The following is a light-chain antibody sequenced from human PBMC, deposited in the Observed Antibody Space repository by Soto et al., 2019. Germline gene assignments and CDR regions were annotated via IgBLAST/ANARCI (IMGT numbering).Light chain of an antibody. CDR1: QGISSY. Sequence: DIQLTQSPSFLSASVGDRVTITCRASQGISSYLAWYQQEPGKAPKLLIYAASTLQSGVPSRFSGSGSGTEFTLTISSLQPEDFVTYYCQQFNSLPVTFGQGTKLEIK. J-gene: IGKJ2*01. V-gene: IGKV1-9*01. CDR2: AAS. CDR3: QQFNSLPVT.